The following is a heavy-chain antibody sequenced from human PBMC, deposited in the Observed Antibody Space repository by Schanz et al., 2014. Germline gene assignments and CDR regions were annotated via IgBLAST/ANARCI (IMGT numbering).Heavy chain of an antibody. CDR1: GFTFSSYG. Sequence: QVQLVESGGCVVQPGRSLRLSCAASGFTFSSYGMHWVRQAPGKGLEWVAFIRYDGSNKYYADSVKGRFTISRDNSKNTLYLQMNSLRAEDTAVYYCAKVGLYYYGSGFDYWGQGTLVTVSS. CDR3: AKVGLYYYGSGFDY. D-gene: IGHD3-10*01. CDR2: IRYDGSNK. J-gene: IGHJ4*02. V-gene: IGHV3-30*02.